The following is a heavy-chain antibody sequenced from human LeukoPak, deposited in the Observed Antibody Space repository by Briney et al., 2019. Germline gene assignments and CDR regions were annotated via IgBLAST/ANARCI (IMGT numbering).Heavy chain of an antibody. D-gene: IGHD1-26*01. Sequence: GGSLRLSCAASGFTFSSYAMSWVRQAPGKGLEWVSAISGSGGSTCYADSVKGRFTISRDNSKNTLYLQMNSLRAEDTAVYYCAKDHSGSYKRDWFDPWGQGTLVTVSS. V-gene: IGHV3-23*01. CDR1: GFTFSSYA. CDR3: AKDHSGSYKRDWFDP. CDR2: ISGSGGST. J-gene: IGHJ5*02.